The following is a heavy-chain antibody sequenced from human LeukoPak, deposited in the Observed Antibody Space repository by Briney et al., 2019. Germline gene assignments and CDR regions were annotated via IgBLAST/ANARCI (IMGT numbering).Heavy chain of an antibody. J-gene: IGHJ4*02. CDR1: GITVSSNY. D-gene: IGHD1-26*01. Sequence: PGGSLRLSCAASGITVSSNYMIWIRQAPGKGLEWVSVIYSGGSTYYADSVKGRFTISRDNSKNTLYLQMTGLRAEDTAVYYCAASKVVGANARCCPDDYWGQGTLVTVSS. V-gene: IGHV3-66*01. CDR3: AASKVVGANARCCPDDY. CDR2: IYSGGST.